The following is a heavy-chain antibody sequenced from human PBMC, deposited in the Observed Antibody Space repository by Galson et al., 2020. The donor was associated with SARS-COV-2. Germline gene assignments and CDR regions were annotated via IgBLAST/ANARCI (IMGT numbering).Heavy chain of an antibody. J-gene: IGHJ1*01. V-gene: IGHV3-30-3*01. CDR1: RITLSNFA. CDR3: ARAGGPFQLLSSQYLQH. CDR2: ISYEGSLQ. Sequence: GGSLRLSCAASRITLSNFAMNWVRQAPGKGLEWVALISYEGSLQYYADSVKGRFTISRDNSKNTLYLQMNSLRLEDTAVYYCARAGGPFQLLSSQYLQHWGQGTLVTVSS. D-gene: IGHD2-2*01.